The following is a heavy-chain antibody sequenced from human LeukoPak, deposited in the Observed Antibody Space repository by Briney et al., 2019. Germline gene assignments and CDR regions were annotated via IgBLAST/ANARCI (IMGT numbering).Heavy chain of an antibody. V-gene: IGHV3-23*01. CDR3: AKDLSPDYYDSSGYYFGG. D-gene: IGHD3-22*01. Sequence: GGSLRLSCAASGFTFSSYSMNWVRQAPGKGLEWVSAISGSGGSTYYADSVKGRFTISRDNSKNTLYLQMNSLRAEDTAVYYCAKDLSPDYYDSSGYYFGGWGQGTLVTVSS. CDR1: GFTFSSYS. J-gene: IGHJ4*02. CDR2: ISGSGGST.